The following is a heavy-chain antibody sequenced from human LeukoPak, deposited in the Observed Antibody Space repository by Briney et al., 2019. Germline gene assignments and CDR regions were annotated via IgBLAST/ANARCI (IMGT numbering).Heavy chain of an antibody. CDR1: LFICSKYA. V-gene: IGHV3-23*01. CDR2: ISGGGGST. CDR3: AKSYYGSGSYYGLLYGMDV. J-gene: IGHJ6*02. D-gene: IGHD3-10*01. Sequence: GGSLRLSCAASLFICSKYAMHWVRQTPGKGLEWVSGISGGGGSTYYADSVKGRFTISRDNFKNTLYLQMNSLRAEDTAVYYCAKSYYGSGSYYGLLYGMDVWGQGTTVTVSS.